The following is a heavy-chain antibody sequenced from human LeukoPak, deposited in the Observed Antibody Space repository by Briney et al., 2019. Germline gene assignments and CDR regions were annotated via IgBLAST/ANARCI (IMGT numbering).Heavy chain of an antibody. CDR2: INHSGST. Sequence: SETLSLTCAVYGGSFSGYYWSWIRQPPGKGLEWIGEINHSGSTNYNPPLKSRVTISVDTSKNQFSLKLSSVTAADTAVYYCARGYGSGADWGQGTLVTVSS. CDR3: ARGYGSGAD. CDR1: GGSFSGYY. D-gene: IGHD3-10*01. V-gene: IGHV4-34*01. J-gene: IGHJ4*02.